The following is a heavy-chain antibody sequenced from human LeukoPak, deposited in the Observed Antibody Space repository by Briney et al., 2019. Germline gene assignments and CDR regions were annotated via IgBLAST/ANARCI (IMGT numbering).Heavy chain of an antibody. CDR1: GFTFSSYA. CDR3: ATSSSGWFRFDY. D-gene: IGHD6-19*01. J-gene: IGHJ4*02. CDR2: ITSSSNYI. V-gene: IGHV3-21*01. Sequence: GGSLRLSCAASGFTFSSYAMHWVRQAPGKGLEWVSSITSSSNYIYYADSVKGRFTISRDNAKNSLYLQMNSLRAEDTAVYYCATSSSGWFRFDYWGQGTLVTVSS.